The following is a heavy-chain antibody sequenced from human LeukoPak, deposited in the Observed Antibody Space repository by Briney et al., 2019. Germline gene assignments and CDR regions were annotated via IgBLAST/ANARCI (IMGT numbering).Heavy chain of an antibody. V-gene: IGHV3-23*01. CDR3: AKDPRWLQSYYFDY. J-gene: IGHJ4*02. Sequence: GRSLRLSCAASGFTFSNYAMSWVRQAPGKGLEWVSGISGSGGSTYYADSVKGRFTISRDNSKNTLYLQMNSLRDEDTAVYYCAKDPRWLQSYYFDYWGQGTLVTVSS. CDR2: ISGSGGST. CDR1: GFTFSNYA. D-gene: IGHD5-24*01.